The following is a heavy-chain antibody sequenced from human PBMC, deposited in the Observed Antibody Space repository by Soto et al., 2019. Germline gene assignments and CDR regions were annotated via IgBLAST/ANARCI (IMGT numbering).Heavy chain of an antibody. Sequence: QVQLQESGPGLVKPSQTLSLTCTVSGGSISGGGYYWSWIRQHPGKGLEWIGYIYYSGSTYYNPSLKSRVTISVDTSKNQFSLKLSSVTAADTAVYYCAREGGSYYRAYYFDYWGQGTLVTVSS. V-gene: IGHV4-31*03. CDR2: IYYSGST. CDR1: GGSISGGGYY. J-gene: IGHJ4*02. D-gene: IGHD1-26*01. CDR3: AREGGSYYRAYYFDY.